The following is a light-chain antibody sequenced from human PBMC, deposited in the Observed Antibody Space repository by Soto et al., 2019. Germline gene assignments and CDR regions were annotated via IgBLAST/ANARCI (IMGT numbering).Light chain of an antibody. Sequence: QSVLTQPASVSESPGQSITISCTGTSSDVGGYKYVSWYQHHADKAPKLMIYEVSNRPSGVSNRFSGSKSGNTASLTIYGLQAEDEADYYCGSFSSSTTLYVFGTGTKVTVL. CDR3: GSFSSSTTLYV. CDR2: EVS. V-gene: IGLV2-14*01. CDR1: SSDVGGYKY. J-gene: IGLJ1*01.